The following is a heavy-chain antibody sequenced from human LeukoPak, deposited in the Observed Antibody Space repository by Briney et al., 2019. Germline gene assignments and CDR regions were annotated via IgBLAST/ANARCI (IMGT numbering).Heavy chain of an antibody. V-gene: IGHV3-33*08. D-gene: IGHD2/OR15-2a*01. CDR2: IWYDGSNK. CDR3: ARDWKSTTLDS. Sequence: GGSLRLSCAASGFTFSNAWMNWVRQAPGKGLEWVAVIWYDGSNKYYGDFVKGRFTISRDNSKNTLYLQTNSLRAEDTAVCYCARDWKSTTLDSWGQGTLVIVSS. J-gene: IGHJ4*02. CDR1: GFTFSNAW.